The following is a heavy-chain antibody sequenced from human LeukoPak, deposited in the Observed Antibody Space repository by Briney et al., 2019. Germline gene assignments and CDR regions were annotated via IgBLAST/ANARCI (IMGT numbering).Heavy chain of an antibody. CDR1: GGSFSGYY. CDR3: ARHPRGRMAPGGLH. D-gene: IGHD1-26*01. V-gene: IGHV4-34*12. J-gene: IGHJ4*02. CDR2: IIDTGST. Sequence: SETLSLTCAVYGGSFSGYYWTWIRQPPGKGLEWIGEIIDTGSTKYNSSLKSRVTISVDTSKNQFSLKLTSVTAADTAVYYCARHPRGRMAPGGLHWGQGTLVTVSS.